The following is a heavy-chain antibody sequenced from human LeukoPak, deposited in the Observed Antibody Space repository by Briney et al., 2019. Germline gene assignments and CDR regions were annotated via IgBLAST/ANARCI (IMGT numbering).Heavy chain of an antibody. Sequence: GESLKISCKGSGYSFTSYWIGWVRQMPGKGLEWMGIIYPGDSDTRYSPSFQGQVTISADKSISTAYLQWSSLKASATAMYYCAKEYYYDSSGGNAFDIWGQGTMVTVSS. CDR3: AKEYYYDSSGGNAFDI. V-gene: IGHV5-51*01. CDR2: IYPGDSDT. J-gene: IGHJ3*02. D-gene: IGHD3-22*01. CDR1: GYSFTSYW.